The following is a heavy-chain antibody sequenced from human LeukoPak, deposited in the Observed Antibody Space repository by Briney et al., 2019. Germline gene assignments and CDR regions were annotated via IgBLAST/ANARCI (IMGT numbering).Heavy chain of an antibody. Sequence: ASVKVSCKASGGTFSSYAISWVRQAPGQGLEWMGRIIPILGIANYAQKFQGRVTITADKSTSTAYMELSSLRSEDTAVYYCARDPSPRILYSPKELTWFDPWGQGTLVTVSS. CDR1: GGTFSSYA. V-gene: IGHV1-69*04. D-gene: IGHD2-8*01. J-gene: IGHJ5*02. CDR2: IIPILGIA. CDR3: ARDPSPRILYSPKELTWFDP.